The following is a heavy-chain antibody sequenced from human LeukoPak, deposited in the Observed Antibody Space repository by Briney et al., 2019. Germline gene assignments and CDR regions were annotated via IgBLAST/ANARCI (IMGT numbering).Heavy chain of an antibody. CDR3: ARGQKLGH. V-gene: IGHV1-69*13. CDR1: GYTFTGYY. Sequence: SVKVSCKASGYTFTGYYIHWVRQAPGQGLEWMGGIIPIFGTANYAQKFQGRVTITADESTSTAYMELSSLRSEDTAVYYCARGQKLGHWGQGTLVTVSS. CDR2: IIPIFGTA. J-gene: IGHJ4*02. D-gene: IGHD3-3*02.